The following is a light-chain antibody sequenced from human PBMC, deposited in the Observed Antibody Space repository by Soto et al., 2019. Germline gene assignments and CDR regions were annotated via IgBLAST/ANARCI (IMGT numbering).Light chain of an antibody. CDR1: QSISDK. CDR2: DVS. Sequence: EIVLTQSPGTLSLSPGERAILSYRASQSISDKSAWYQQKPGQAPRLLIYDVSNRATDIPARFSGSGSGTDFTLTISSLEPEDLAVYYCQQRSNWPRTFGQGTKVDI. V-gene: IGKV3-11*01. J-gene: IGKJ1*01. CDR3: QQRSNWPRT.